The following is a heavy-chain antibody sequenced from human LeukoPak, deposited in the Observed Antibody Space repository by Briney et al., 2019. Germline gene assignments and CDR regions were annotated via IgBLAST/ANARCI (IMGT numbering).Heavy chain of an antibody. Sequence: MFRNVWLGWVRQTQKKGLEWVGRIRSKTDGGTTDYAGTMKGRFIISRDESKNALYLQINSLKTEDTAVYYCTIDYTGYWGQGTLVTVSS. CDR1: MFRNVW. CDR3: TIDYTGY. D-gene: IGHD2-2*02. CDR2: IRSKTDGGTT. V-gene: IGHV3-15*01. J-gene: IGHJ4*02.